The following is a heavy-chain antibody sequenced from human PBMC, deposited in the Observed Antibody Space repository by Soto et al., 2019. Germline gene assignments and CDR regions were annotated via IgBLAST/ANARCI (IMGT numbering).Heavy chain of an antibody. CDR3: VRDGEIAAAGTIDF. J-gene: IGHJ4*02. CDR2: IIPIFGTA. Sequence: ASVKVSCKASGGTFSSYAISWVRQAPGQGLEWMGGIIPIFGTANYAQKFQGRVTITADESTSTAYMELSSLRSEDTAVYYCVRDGEIAAAGTIDFWGQGTLVTVSS. CDR1: GGTFSSYA. V-gene: IGHV1-69*13. D-gene: IGHD6-13*01.